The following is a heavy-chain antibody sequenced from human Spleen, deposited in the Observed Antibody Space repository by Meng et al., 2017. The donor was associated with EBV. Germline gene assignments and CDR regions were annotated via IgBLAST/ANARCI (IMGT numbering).Heavy chain of an antibody. V-gene: IGHV1-8*01. CDR2: MNPNSDST. CDR3: ARGGYGTTKDLDY. CDR1: GYTFSSYD. D-gene: IGHD5-12*01. Sequence: QVTLVQAGPEVKKPGASVKVSCKASGYTFSSYDINWVRQATGQGLEWMGWMNPNSDSTAFAQKFQGRVTMTRDASINTAYMELSSLRSEDTAIYYCARGGYGTTKDLDYWGQGTLVTVSS. J-gene: IGHJ4*02.